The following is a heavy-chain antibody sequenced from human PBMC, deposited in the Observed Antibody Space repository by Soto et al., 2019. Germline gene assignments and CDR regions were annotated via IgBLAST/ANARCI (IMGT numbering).Heavy chain of an antibody. Sequence: SETLSLTCTVSGDSVSSGSYYWSWIRQPPGKGLEWIGYIYYSGSTSYNPSLKSRVTISVDTSKNQFSLKLSSVTAADTAVYYCARVRNNWNGNYLNWFDPWGQGTLVTVSS. D-gene: IGHD1-1*01. J-gene: IGHJ5*02. CDR3: ARVRNNWNGNYLNWFDP. CDR1: GDSVSSGSYY. CDR2: IYYSGST. V-gene: IGHV4-61*01.